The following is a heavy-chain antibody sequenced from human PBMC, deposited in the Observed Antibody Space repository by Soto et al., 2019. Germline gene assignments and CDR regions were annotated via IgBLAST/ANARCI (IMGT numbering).Heavy chain of an antibody. CDR3: ASLGYGDYVGDY. CDR1: GYTFTSYA. J-gene: IGHJ4*02. CDR2: INAGNGNT. Sequence: ASVKVSCKASGYTFTSYAMHWVRQAPGQRLEWMGWINAGNGNTKYSQKFQGRVTITRDTSASTAYMELRSLRSDDTAVYYCASLGYGDYVGDYWGQGTLVTVSS. V-gene: IGHV1-3*01. D-gene: IGHD4-17*01.